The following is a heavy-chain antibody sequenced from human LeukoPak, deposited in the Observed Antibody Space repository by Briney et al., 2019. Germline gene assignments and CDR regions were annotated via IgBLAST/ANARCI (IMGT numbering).Heavy chain of an antibody. CDR1: GYTLTELS. Sequence: ASVKVSCKVSGYTLTELSMHWVRQAPGKGLEWMGGFDPEDGETIYAQKFQGRVTMTEDTSTDAAYMELSSLRSEDTAVYYCATGEGFPPVDYYDSSGPFDYWGQGTLVTVSS. J-gene: IGHJ4*02. D-gene: IGHD3-22*01. CDR3: ATGEGFPPVDYYDSSGPFDY. CDR2: FDPEDGET. V-gene: IGHV1-24*01.